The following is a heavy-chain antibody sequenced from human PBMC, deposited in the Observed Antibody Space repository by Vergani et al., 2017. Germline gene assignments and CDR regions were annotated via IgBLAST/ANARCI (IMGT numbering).Heavy chain of an antibody. Sequence: VESGGGLVQPGGSLRLSCTVSGFTFSEYWMSWVRQAPGKGLEWVANIKRDGSEKNYGDSVRGRFTISRDNAKNSVYLQMNSLRGEDTAVYYCASHEYGGDAYWGQGTLVTVSS. V-gene: IGHV3-7*01. D-gene: IGHD2/OR15-2a*01. CDR1: GFTFSEYW. CDR3: ASHEYGGDAY. J-gene: IGHJ4*02. CDR2: IKRDGSEK.